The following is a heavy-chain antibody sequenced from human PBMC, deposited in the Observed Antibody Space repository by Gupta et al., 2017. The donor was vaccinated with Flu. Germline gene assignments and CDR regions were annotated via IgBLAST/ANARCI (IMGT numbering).Heavy chain of an antibody. CDR3: IRDWNTARFD. J-gene: IGHJ4*02. V-gene: IGHV3-72*01. Sequence: EVQLVESGGGLVQPGGSLRVSCAASGFTFSDPYMYAVRQTPVKGLEGVAHIKNKASGYTTQFATSVKGRINISNDDSKNSRSLQMNSLNTEENARYYCIRDWNTARFDWGQGALVTVSS. D-gene: IGHD5-18*01. CDR2: IKNKASGYTT. CDR1: GFTFSDPY.